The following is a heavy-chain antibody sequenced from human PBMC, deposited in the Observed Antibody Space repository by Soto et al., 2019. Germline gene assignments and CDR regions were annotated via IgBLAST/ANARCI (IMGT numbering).Heavy chain of an antibody. Sequence: PWGSLRLSCAASGFTFSSYGMHWVRQAPGKGLEWVAVIWYDGSNKYYADSVKGRFTISRDNSKNTLYLQMNSLRAEDTAVYYCARVLYYDILTGSHGLDYWGQGTLVTVSS. CDR1: GFTFSSYG. V-gene: IGHV3-33*01. J-gene: IGHJ4*02. CDR3: ARVLYYDILTGSHGLDY. D-gene: IGHD3-9*01. CDR2: IWYDGSNK.